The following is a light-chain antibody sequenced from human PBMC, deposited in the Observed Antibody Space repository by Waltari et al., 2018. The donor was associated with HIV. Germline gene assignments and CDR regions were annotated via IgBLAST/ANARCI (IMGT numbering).Light chain of an antibody. J-gene: IGLJ3*02. Sequence: QSALTQPASVSGSLGQSITFSCTGTSSDIGSYNYVSWYQQPPGKAPKIIIYDVTNRPSGVSNRVSGSKSGYTASLTISGLQAEDEADYYCTSFTSSSAWVFGGGTMLTVL. CDR2: DVT. CDR1: SSDIGSYNY. CDR3: TSFTSSSAWV. V-gene: IGLV2-14*03.